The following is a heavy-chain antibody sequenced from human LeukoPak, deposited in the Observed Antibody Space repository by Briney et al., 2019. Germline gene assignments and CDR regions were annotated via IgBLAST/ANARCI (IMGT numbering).Heavy chain of an antibody. V-gene: IGHV3-48*01. Sequence: PGGSLRLSCAASGFIFSSYSMNWVRQGPGKGLEWLSYISSGSTTMDYADSVKGRFTISRDNAKNSLFLQMNSLRAEDTGIYYCARDRGNSAYGAWFDSWGQGTLVTVSS. D-gene: IGHD5-12*01. J-gene: IGHJ5*01. CDR2: ISSGSTTM. CDR3: ARDRGNSAYGAWFDS. CDR1: GFIFSSYS.